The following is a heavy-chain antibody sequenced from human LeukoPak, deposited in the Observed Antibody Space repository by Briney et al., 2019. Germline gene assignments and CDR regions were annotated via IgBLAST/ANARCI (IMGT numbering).Heavy chain of an antibody. V-gene: IGHV4-59*01. Sequence: SETLSLTCTLSGDSTNTYFWSWIRQSPGKGLEWIGYIYYTGTTNYNPSLKSRVTISVDTTRNQFSLKVNSVTAADTGVYYCASKSTDHGELRFDYWGQGTLVTVSS. J-gene: IGHJ4*02. CDR2: IYYTGTT. CDR3: ASKSTDHGELRFDY. CDR1: GDSTNTYF. D-gene: IGHD4-17*01.